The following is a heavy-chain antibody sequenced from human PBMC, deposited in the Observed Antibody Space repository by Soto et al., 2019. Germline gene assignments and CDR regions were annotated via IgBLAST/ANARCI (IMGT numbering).Heavy chain of an antibody. D-gene: IGHD3-3*01. CDR1: GGSISSYC. CDR2: IYYSGST. J-gene: IGHJ4*02. CDR3: ARGPQKILEWLLIAYYFDY. Sequence: SETLSLTCTVYGGSISSYCWSWIRQPPGKGLEWIGYIYYSGSTNYNPSLKSRVTISVDTSKNQFSLKLSSVTAADTAVYYCARGPQKILEWLLIAYYFDYWGQGTLVTVSS. V-gene: IGHV4-59*01.